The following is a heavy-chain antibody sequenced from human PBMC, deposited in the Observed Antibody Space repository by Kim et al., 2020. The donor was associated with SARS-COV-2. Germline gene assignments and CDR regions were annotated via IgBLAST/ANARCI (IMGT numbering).Heavy chain of an antibody. CDR2: TI. J-gene: IGHJ6*02. CDR3: AKEGHYYGMDV. V-gene: IGHV3-9*01. Sequence: TITYVDRVKGRFTISRDNAKNLLYLQMNSLSPDDTALYYCAKEGHYYGMDVWGQGTTVTVSS.